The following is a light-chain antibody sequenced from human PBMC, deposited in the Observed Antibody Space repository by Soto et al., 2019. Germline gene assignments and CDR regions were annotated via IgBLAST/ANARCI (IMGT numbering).Light chain of an antibody. CDR2: ENN. CDR3: QSYDSTLSGYV. Sequence: QSVLTQPPSVSEAPGQRVTISCTGSSSNIGAGYEAHWYQQVPGTAPKLLIYENNNRPSGVPDRFSGSKSGTSASLAITGLQVEDGAEYYSQSYDSTLSGYVFGTGTKLT. V-gene: IGLV1-40*01. CDR1: SSNIGAGYE. J-gene: IGLJ1*01.